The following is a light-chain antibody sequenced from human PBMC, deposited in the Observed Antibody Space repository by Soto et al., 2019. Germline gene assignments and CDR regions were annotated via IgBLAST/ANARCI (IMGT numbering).Light chain of an antibody. J-gene: IGKJ1*01. CDR3: QQYNNWLT. Sequence: IVMTQSPATLSVSPGERATLSCRASQSVSSNLAWYQQKPGQAPRLLIYGASTRATGIPARFSGSGSGTEFTLTISSLQSEDFAVYYCQQYNNWLTFGQGTKV. V-gene: IGKV3-15*01. CDR2: GAS. CDR1: QSVSSN.